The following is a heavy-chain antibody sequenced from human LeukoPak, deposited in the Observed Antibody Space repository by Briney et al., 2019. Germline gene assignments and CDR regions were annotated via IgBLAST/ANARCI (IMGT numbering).Heavy chain of an antibody. CDR1: GGTFSSYA. Sequence: SVKVSCKASGGTFSSYAISWVRQAPGQGLEWMGGIIPIFGTANYAQKFQGRVTITADESTSTAYMELSSLRSEDTAVYYCARAPIAAAVASRWRWDYYYYYMDVWGKGTTVTVSS. D-gene: IGHD6-13*01. CDR3: ARAPIAAAVASRWRWDYYYYYMDV. J-gene: IGHJ6*03. CDR2: IIPIFGTA. V-gene: IGHV1-69*13.